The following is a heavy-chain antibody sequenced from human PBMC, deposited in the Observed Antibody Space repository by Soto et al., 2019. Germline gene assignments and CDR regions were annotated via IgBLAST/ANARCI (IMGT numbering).Heavy chain of an antibody. J-gene: IGHJ3*02. V-gene: IGHV4-59*01. CDR3: ARRGPLPDALDI. CDR1: GGSFSGYY. D-gene: IGHD3-10*01. Sequence: SETLSLTCAVYGGSFSGYYWSWIRQPPGKGLEWIGYIYYSGSTNYNPSLKSRVTISVDTSKNQFSLKLSSVTAADTAVYYCARRGPLPDALDIWGQGTMVTVSS. CDR2: IYYSGST.